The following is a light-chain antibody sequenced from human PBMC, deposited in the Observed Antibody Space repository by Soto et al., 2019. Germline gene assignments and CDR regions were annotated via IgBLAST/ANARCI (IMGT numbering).Light chain of an antibody. CDR1: QSISSW. CDR3: QQYNSYSRGFT. J-gene: IGKJ3*01. Sequence: DIQMTQPPSTLSASVGDRVTITCRASQSISSWLAWYQQKPGKAPKLLIYKASSLESGVPSGFSGSGSGTEFTLTISSLQPDDFATYYCQQYNSYSRGFTFGPGTKVDIK. V-gene: IGKV1-5*03. CDR2: KAS.